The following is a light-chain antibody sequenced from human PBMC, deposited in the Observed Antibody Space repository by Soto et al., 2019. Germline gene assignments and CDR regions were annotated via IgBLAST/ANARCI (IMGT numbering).Light chain of an antibody. J-gene: IGLJ1*01. CDR3: LVWDSRSEHYV. CDR1: NIGSKS. V-gene: IGLV3-21*02. Sequence: ELTQSPSVSVAPGQTVSITCGGYNIGSKSVHWYQQKPGQAPVLVVYDDSDRRSGIPERFSGSNSGNTATLTITRVEAGDEADYHCLVWDSRSEHYVFGTGTKVTVL. CDR2: DDS.